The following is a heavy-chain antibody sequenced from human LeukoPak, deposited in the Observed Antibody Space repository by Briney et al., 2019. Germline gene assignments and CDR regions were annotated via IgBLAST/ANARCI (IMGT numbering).Heavy chain of an antibody. J-gene: IGHJ4*02. CDR3: ARGSHYIYCSSTSCPLLEDYFDY. CDR2: IWYDGSNK. Sequence: GRSLRLSCAASGFTFSSYGMHWVRQAPGKGLEWVAVIWYDGSNKYYADSVKGRFTISRDNSKNTLYLQMNSLRAEDTAVYYCARGSHYIYCSSTSCPLLEDYFDYWGQGTLVTVSS. D-gene: IGHD2-2*01. V-gene: IGHV3-33*01. CDR1: GFTFSSYG.